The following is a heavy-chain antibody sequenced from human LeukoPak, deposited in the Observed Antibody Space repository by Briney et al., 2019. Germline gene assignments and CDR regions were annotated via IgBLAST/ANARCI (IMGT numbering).Heavy chain of an antibody. J-gene: IGHJ4*02. CDR1: GFTFSSYA. CDR2: ISGSGGST. D-gene: IGHD3-9*01. V-gene: IGHV3-23*01. Sequence: GGSLRLSCAASGFTFSSYAMSWVRQAPRKGLEWVSAISGSGGSTYYADSVKGRFTISRDNSKNTLYLQMNSLRAEDTAVYYCAKPYDISSYYFDYWGQGTLVTVSS. CDR3: AKPYDISSYYFDY.